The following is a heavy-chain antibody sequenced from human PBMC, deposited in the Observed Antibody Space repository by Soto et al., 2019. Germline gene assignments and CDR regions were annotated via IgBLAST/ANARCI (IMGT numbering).Heavy chain of an antibody. CDR1: GGSISSTSYY. CDR3: ARQVVDGTVAGAGSFDY. D-gene: IGHD6-19*01. V-gene: IGHV4-39*01. Sequence: QLQLQESGPGLVKPSETLSLTCTVSGGSISSTSYYWVWIRQPPGKGLEWIGSFYYTGSTYYNPSLKSRGTISVDTSENQFSLKLNSVTAADTAVYYCARQVVDGTVAGAGSFDYWGQGTLVTVSS. J-gene: IGHJ4*02. CDR2: FYYTGST.